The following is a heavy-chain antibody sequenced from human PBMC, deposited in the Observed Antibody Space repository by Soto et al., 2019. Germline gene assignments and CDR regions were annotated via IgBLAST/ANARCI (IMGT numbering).Heavy chain of an antibody. Sequence: PGGSLRLSCAASGFTFSSYVMKWVRQAPGKGLEWVSDISASGGNTYYADSVKGRFAVSRDNSKNTLYLQMNSLRAEDTAVYYCAKTQPYSYQYGMDFWGQGTTVTVSS. J-gene: IGHJ6*02. CDR1: GFTFSSYV. V-gene: IGHV3-23*01. CDR2: ISASGGNT. CDR3: AKTQPYSYQYGMDF.